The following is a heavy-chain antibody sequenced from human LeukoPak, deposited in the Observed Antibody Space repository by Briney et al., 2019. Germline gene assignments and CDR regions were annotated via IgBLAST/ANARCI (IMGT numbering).Heavy chain of an antibody. Sequence: GRSLRLSCAASGFTFSSYGMHWVRQAPGKGLEWVAVISYDGSNKYYADSVKGRFTISRDNSKNTLYLQMNSLRAEDTAVYYCATGWYGDGGYWGQGTLVTVSS. V-gene: IGHV3-30*03. CDR1: GFTFSSYG. CDR3: ATGWYGDGGY. CDR2: ISYDGSNK. D-gene: IGHD6-19*01. J-gene: IGHJ4*02.